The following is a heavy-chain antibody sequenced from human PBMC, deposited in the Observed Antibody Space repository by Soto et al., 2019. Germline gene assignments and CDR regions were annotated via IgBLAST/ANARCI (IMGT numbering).Heavy chain of an antibody. V-gene: IGHV1-3*01. CDR1: GYTFTSYA. CDR3: ARSIVVVTALDY. J-gene: IGHJ4*02. D-gene: IGHD2-21*02. CDR2: INAGNGNT. Sequence: ASVKVSCKASGYTFTSYAMHWVRQAPGQRLEWMGWINAGNGNTKYSQKFQGRVTITKDTSASTAYMELSSLRSEDTAVYYCARSIVVVTALDYWGQGTLVTVS.